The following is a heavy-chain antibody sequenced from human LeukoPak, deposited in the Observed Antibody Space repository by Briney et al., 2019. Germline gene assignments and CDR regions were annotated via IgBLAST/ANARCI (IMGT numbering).Heavy chain of an antibody. CDR2: IKEDGSEK. Sequence: GGSLRLSCAASGFTFSAYWMNWVRQAPGKGLEWVANIKEDGSEKDYVDSVKGRFTISRDNARNSLYLQMNSLRAEDTAVYYCAKGGLRYFDWSPSFDYWGQGTLVTVSS. CDR1: GFTFSAYW. J-gene: IGHJ4*02. V-gene: IGHV3-7*01. D-gene: IGHD3-9*01. CDR3: AKGGLRYFDWSPSFDY.